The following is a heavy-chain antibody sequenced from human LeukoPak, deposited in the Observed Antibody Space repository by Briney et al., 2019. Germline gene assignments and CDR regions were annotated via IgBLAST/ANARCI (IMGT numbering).Heavy chain of an antibody. Sequence: GASVKVSCKASGYTFTSYDINWVRQATGQGLEWMGWMNPNSGNTGYAQKFQGRVTMTRDTSISTAYMELSRLRSDDTAVYYCARAYLDSSSWFGVGENSDYYYYMDVWGKGTTVTVSS. CDR3: ARAYLDSSSWFGVGENSDYYYYMDV. V-gene: IGHV1-8*02. D-gene: IGHD6-13*01. J-gene: IGHJ6*03. CDR1: GYTFTSYD. CDR2: MNPNSGNT.